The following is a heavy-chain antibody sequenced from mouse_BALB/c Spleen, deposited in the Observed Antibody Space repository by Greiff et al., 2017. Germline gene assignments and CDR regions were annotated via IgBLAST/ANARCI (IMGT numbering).Heavy chain of an antibody. CDR2: IWSGGST. D-gene: IGHD2-1*01. J-gene: IGHJ4*01. V-gene: IGHV2-2*02. Sequence: QVHVTQSGPGLVQPSQSLSITCTVSGFSLPSFGVHWVRQSPGKGLEWLGVIWSGGSTDYNAAFISRLSISKDNSKRQVFFKMNSLQANDTAIYYCARSYGNYAYYAMDYWGQGTSVTVSA. CDR1: GFSLPSFG. CDR3: ARSYGNYAYYAMDY.